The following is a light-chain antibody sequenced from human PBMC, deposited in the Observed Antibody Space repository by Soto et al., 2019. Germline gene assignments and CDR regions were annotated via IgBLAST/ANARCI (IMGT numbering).Light chain of an antibody. Sequence: DIQMTHSPSSLSASVGDRVTITCGASQTISSWLAWYQQKPGKAPKLLIYKASTLKSGVPSRFSGSGSGTEFTLTISSLQPDDFATYYCQHYNSYSEAFGQGTKVDIK. CDR1: QTISSW. CDR3: QHYNSYSEA. V-gene: IGKV1-5*03. CDR2: KAS. J-gene: IGKJ1*01.